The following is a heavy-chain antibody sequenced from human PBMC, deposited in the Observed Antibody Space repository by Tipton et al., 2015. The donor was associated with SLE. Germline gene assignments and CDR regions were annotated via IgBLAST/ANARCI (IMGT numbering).Heavy chain of an antibody. D-gene: IGHD3-10*01. CDR2: IYYSGST. J-gene: IGHJ4*02. V-gene: IGHV4-59*07. CDR1: GGSLRTYY. CDR3: ASSGLRREYRQFDY. Sequence: TLSLTCTVSGGSLRTYYWSWMRQPPGKGLEWIGYIYYSGSTNYNPSLKSRVTISVDTSKNQFSLRLSSVTTADTAVYDCASSGLRREYRQFDYWGQGTLVTVSS.